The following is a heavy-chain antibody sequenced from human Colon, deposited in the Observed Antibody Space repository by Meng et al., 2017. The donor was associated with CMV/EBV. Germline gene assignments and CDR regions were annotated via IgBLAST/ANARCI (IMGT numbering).Heavy chain of an antibody. CDR3: VKVEDDFGEPISGAMDV. CDR1: GFTFSNYG. CDR2: IWSDGTNE. V-gene: IGHV3-30*02. J-gene: IGHJ6*02. D-gene: IGHD3-10*01. Sequence: GGSLRLSCVASGFTFSNYGMHWVRQAPGKGLEWVALIWSDGTNEYYAESVEGRFTISRDNAKNSLYLQMNSLRGEDTAIYYCVKVEDDFGEPISGAMDVWGQGTTVTVSS.